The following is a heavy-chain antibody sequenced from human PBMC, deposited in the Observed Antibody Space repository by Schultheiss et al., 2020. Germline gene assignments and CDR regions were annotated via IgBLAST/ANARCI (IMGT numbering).Heavy chain of an antibody. CDR2: IKQDGSEK. CDR3: ARGEEAPYYYYGMDV. Sequence: GGSLRLSCAASGFTFSSYWMHWVHQAPGKGLEWVANIKQDGSEKYYADSVKGRFTISRDNSKNTLYLQMNSLRAEDTAVYYCARGEEAPYYYYGMDVWGRGTTVTVSS. J-gene: IGHJ6*02. V-gene: IGHV3-7*01. CDR1: GFTFSSYW.